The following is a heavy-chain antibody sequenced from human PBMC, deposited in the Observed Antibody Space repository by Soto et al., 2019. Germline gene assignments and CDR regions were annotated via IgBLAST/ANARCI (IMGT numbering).Heavy chain of an antibody. D-gene: IGHD2-8*01. V-gene: IGHV4-39*01. J-gene: IGHJ4*02. CDR3: VSQRTSVLTQAYFDY. Sequence: PSETLSFTCTVSGGSVSNSNYYWGWIRQSPGKGLEWIGSVYYRGRSYSKSSVKSRVTISVDTSKNQFSLNLNSVTASDTAVYFCVSQRTSVLTQAYFDYWGPGALVTVSS. CDR1: GGSVSNSNYY. CDR2: VYYRGRS.